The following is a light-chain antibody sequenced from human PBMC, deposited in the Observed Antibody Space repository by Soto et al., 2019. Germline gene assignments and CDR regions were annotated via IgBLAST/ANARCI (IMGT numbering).Light chain of an antibody. Sequence: QSVLTQPPSVSAAPGQTVTISCAGSSSNIGNNYVSWYQQLPGTAPKLLLYDNNKRPSGIPDRFSGSKSGTSGTLDITGLQTGDEADYYCATWDGSLPGEVFGGGTKLTVL. V-gene: IGLV1-51*01. CDR2: DNN. CDR3: ATWDGSLPGEV. J-gene: IGLJ2*01. CDR1: SSNIGNNY.